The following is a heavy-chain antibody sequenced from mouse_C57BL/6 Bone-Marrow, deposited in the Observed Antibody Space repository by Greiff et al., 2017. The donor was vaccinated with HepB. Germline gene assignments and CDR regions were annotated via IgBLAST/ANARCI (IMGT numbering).Heavy chain of an antibody. CDR3: ARGSSYG. J-gene: IGHJ2*01. Sequence: DVHLVESGGGLVKPGGSLKLSCAASGFTFSSYAMSWVRQTPEKRLEWVATISDGGSYTYYPDNVKGRFTISRDNAKNNLYLQMSHLKSEDTAMYYCARGSSYGWGQGTTLTVSS. CDR1: GFTFSSYA. D-gene: IGHD1-1*01. V-gene: IGHV5-4*01. CDR2: ISDGGSYT.